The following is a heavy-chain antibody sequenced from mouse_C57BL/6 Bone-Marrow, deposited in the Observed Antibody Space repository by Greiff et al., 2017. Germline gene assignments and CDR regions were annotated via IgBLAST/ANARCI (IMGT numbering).Heavy chain of an antibody. CDR1: GYTFTSYW. V-gene: IGHV1-69*01. D-gene: IGHD2-3*01. CDR3: ARERTLYDWYFDV. J-gene: IGHJ1*03. CDR2: IDPSDSYT. Sequence: QVQLQQPGAELVMPGASVKLSCKASGYTFTSYWMHWVKQRPGQGLEWIGEIDPSDSYTNYNQKFKGKSTLTVDKSSSTAYMQLSSLTSEDSAVYYCARERTLYDWYFDVWGTGTTVTVSS.